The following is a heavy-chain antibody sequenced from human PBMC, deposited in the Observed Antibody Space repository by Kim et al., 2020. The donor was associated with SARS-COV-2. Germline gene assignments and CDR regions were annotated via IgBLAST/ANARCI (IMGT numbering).Heavy chain of an antibody. CDR3: ARDRHGSGMPYYFDY. Sequence: GGSLRLSCAASGFTFSSYGMHWVRQAPGKGLEWVAVISYDGSNKYYADSVKGRFTISRDNSKNTLYLQMNSLRAEDTAVYYCARDRHGSGMPYYFDYWGQGALVTVS. D-gene: IGHD3-10*01. J-gene: IGHJ4*02. CDR2: ISYDGSNK. V-gene: IGHV3-30*03. CDR1: GFTFSSYG.